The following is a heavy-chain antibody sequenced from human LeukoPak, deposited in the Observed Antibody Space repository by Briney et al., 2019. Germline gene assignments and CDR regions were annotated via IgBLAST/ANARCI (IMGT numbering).Heavy chain of an antibody. V-gene: IGHV4-34*01. CDR1: GGSFSGYY. CDR2: INHSGST. J-gene: IGHJ6*04. Sequence: SETLSLTCAVYGGSFSGYYWSWIRHPPGKGLEWIGEINHSGSTNYNPSLKSRVTISVDTSKNQFSLKLSSVTAADTAVYYCARDQHYGSGSYYNYYYYGMDVWGKGTTVTVSS. CDR3: ARDQHYGSGSYYNYYYYGMDV. D-gene: IGHD3-10*01.